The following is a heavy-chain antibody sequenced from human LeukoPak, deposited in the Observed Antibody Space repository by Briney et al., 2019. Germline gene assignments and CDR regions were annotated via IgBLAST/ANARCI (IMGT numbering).Heavy chain of an antibody. CDR1: GGSISSHY. Sequence: SETLSLTCTVSGGSISSHYWSWIRQPPGKGLEWIGYIYYSGSTNYNPSLKSRVTISVDTSKNQFSLKLSSVTAADTAVYYCARGKLTEFDPWGQGTLVTVSS. CDR3: ARGKLTEFDP. CDR2: IYYSGST. D-gene: IGHD4-23*01. J-gene: IGHJ5*02. V-gene: IGHV4-59*11.